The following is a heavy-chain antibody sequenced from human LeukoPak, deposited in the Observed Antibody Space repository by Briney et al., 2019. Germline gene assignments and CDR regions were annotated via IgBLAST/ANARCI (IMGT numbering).Heavy chain of an antibody. CDR2: IKQDGSEK. V-gene: IGHV3-7*03. CDR1: GFTFSSYW. J-gene: IGHJ4*02. D-gene: IGHD3-3*01. CDR3: ARGGRTTYYDFWSGYYFDY. Sequence: GGSLRLSCAASGFTFSSYWMSWVRQAPGKGLEWVANIKQDGSEKYYVDSVKGRFTISRDSAKNSLYLQMNSLRAEDTAVYYCARGGRTTYYDFWSGYYFDYWGQGTLVTVSS.